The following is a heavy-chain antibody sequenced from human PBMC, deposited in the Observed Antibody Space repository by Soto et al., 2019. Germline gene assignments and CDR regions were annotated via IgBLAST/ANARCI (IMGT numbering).Heavy chain of an antibody. CDR3: ARHFVAVVIKGWGY. J-gene: IGHJ4*02. CDR1: GGSIDRSNYY. Sequence: SEPLSINCTVSGGSIDRSNYYSAWISQPPGKGMEWIGTTYYNGHAYYHPSLKSRVTMSVDTSKNQFSLKLISVTAADTAVYYCARHFVAVVIKGWGYWGQGTLVTVS. CDR2: TYYNGHA. D-gene: IGHD3-22*01. V-gene: IGHV4-39*01.